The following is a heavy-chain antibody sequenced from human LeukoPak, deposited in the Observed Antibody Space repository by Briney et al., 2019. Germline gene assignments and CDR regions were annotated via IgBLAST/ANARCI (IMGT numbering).Heavy chain of an antibody. D-gene: IGHD2-2*01. CDR1: GYTFTSYD. V-gene: IGHV1-18*01. Sequence: ASVKVSCKASGYTFTSYDISWVRQAPGQGLEWMGWISAYNGNTKYAQKLQGRVTMTTDTSTSTAYMELRSLRSDDTAVYYCARDGSGIVVVPADRSRFDPWGQGTLVTVSS. J-gene: IGHJ5*02. CDR2: ISAYNGNT. CDR3: ARDGSGIVVVPADRSRFDP.